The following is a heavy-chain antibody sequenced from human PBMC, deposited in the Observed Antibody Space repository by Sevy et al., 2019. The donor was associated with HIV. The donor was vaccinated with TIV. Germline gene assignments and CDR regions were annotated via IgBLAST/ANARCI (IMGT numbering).Heavy chain of an antibody. D-gene: IGHD1-1*01. Sequence: SETLSLTCSVSGGSISSYFWTWVRQSPGKGLEWIGNIYFTGNTDYSTSLKSRVTLSLDNSKSQFSLTLKSVTAADTAIYFCARDSTTRPRVLDYWGQGTLVTVSS. CDR2: IYFTGNT. J-gene: IGHJ4*02. CDR1: GGSISSYF. CDR3: ARDSTTRPRVLDY. V-gene: IGHV4-59*01.